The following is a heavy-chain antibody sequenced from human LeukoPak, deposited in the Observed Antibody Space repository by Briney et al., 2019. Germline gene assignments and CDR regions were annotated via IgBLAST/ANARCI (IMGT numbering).Heavy chain of an antibody. Sequence: GGSLRLSCAASGFTFSTYWMNWVRQAPGKGLEWVANIKQDGSEKYYVDSVKGRFTVSRDNSKNSLYLQMNSLRAEDTAVYHCARPRYQYTYGYEVDYWGQGTLVTVSS. J-gene: IGHJ4*02. CDR1: GFTFSTYW. CDR3: ARPRYQYTYGYEVDY. V-gene: IGHV3-7*01. CDR2: IKQDGSEK. D-gene: IGHD5-18*01.